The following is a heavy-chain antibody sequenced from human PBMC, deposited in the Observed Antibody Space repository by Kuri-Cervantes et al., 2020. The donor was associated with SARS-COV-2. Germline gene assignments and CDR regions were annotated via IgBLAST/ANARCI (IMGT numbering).Heavy chain of an antibody. V-gene: IGHV3-23*01. J-gene: IGHJ4*02. D-gene: IGHD2-8*01. CDR3: AKVFYCTTGVCYRVSTQYYFDY. Sequence: GESLKISCAASGFSVSSDYMSWVRQAPGKGLAWVSSICGSGGSTYYADYAKGRFIISRDISKNTLYLQMNSLSAEDTAVYYCAKVFYCTTGVCYRVSTQYYFDYWGQGTLVTVSS. CDR1: GFSVSSDY. CDR2: ICGSGGST.